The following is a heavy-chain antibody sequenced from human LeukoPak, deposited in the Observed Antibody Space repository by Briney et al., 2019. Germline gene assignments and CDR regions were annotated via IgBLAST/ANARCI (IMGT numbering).Heavy chain of an antibody. CDR2: IGGSGAGT. D-gene: IGHD3-3*01. Sequence: PGGSLRLSCAVSGFTFGNFAMSWVRQAPGKRLEWVSGIGGSGAGTYYGDSVKGRFTISRDNSKNTLWLQMNSLRAEDTALYYCALHWSYDYWSEPFEFRGQGTMVAVSS. CDR3: ALHWSYDYWSEPFEF. V-gene: IGHV3-23*01. CDR1: GFTFGNFA. J-gene: IGHJ3*01.